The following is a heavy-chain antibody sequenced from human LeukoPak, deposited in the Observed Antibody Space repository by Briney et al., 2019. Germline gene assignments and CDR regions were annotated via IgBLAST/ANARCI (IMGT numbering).Heavy chain of an antibody. CDR1: GYTFTSYD. V-gene: IGHV1-8*03. D-gene: IGHD3-3*01. CDR2: MNPNSGNT. J-gene: IGHJ6*03. CDR3: ARGSGYYTSYYYYYMDV. Sequence: GASVKVSCKASGYTFTSYDINWVRQATGQGLEWMGWMNPNSGNTGYAQKFQGRVTITRNTSISTAYMELSSLRSEDTAVYYCARGSGYYTSYYYYYMDVWGKGTTVTVSS.